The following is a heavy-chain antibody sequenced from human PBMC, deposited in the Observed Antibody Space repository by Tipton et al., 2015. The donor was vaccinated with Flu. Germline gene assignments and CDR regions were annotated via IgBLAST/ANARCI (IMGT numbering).Heavy chain of an antibody. V-gene: IGHV3-7*01. J-gene: IGHJ3*01. CDR2: INQDGSEK. CDR1: GFTFSTYW. CDR3: ASLRGSGSYSRYAFDF. Sequence: SLRLSCAASGFTFSTYWMSWVRQAPGKGLEWVANINQDGSEKYSVDSVKGRFTISRDNARNSLYLQMNSLRAEDTAVYYCASLRGSGSYSRYAFDFWGQGTMVTVSS. D-gene: IGHD1-26*01.